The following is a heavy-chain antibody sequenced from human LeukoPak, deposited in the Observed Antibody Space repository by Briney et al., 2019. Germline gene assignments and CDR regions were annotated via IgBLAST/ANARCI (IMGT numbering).Heavy chain of an antibody. J-gene: IGHJ6*03. CDR3: ATRGVTTIFGVAPSFYYYVDV. V-gene: IGHV1-2*02. CDR1: GYTFTGYY. CDR2: INPNSGGT. D-gene: IGHD3-3*01. Sequence: ASVKVSCKASGYTFTGYYMHWVRQAPGQGLEWMGWINPNSGGTNYAQKFQGRVTMTRDTSISTAYMELSSLRSEDTAVYYCATRGVTTIFGVAPSFYYYVDVWGKGTTVTVSS.